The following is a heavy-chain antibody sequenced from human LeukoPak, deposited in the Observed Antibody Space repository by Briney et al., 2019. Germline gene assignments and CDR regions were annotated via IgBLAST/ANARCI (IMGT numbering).Heavy chain of an antibody. J-gene: IGHJ4*02. CDR3: ARDGDYYGSGSYYMEGYYFDY. V-gene: IGHV3-48*03. Sequence: GRSLRLSCAASGFTFSSYAMHWVRQAPGKGLEWVSYISSSGSTIYYADSVKGRFTISRDNAKNSLYLQMNSLRAEDTAVYYCARDGDYYGSGSYYMEGYYFDYWGQGTLVTVSS. CDR2: ISSSGSTI. D-gene: IGHD3-10*01. CDR1: GFTFSSYA.